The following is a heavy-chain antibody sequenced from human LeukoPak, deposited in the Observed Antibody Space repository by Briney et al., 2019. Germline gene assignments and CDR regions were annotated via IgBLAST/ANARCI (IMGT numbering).Heavy chain of an antibody. V-gene: IGHV4-59*01. CDR2: ILYIGTT. J-gene: IGHJ4*02. CDR1: GASISSYS. CDR3: ARGGPRRDGYNADY. Sequence: SETLSLTCTVSGASISSYSWTWIRQPPGKGLEWIGYILYIGTTNYNPSLKSRVTISADTSKNQFSLKVTSVTAADTAVYYCARGGPRRDGYNADYWGQGTLVTVSS. D-gene: IGHD5-24*01.